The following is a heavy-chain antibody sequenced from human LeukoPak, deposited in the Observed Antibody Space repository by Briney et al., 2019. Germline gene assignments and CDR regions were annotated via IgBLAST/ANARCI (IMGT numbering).Heavy chain of an antibody. V-gene: IGHV4-39*07. Sequence: PSETLPLTCTVSGGSISSSSYYWGWIRQPPGKGLEWIGSIYYSGSTYYNPSLKSRVTISVDTSKNQFSLKLSSVTAADTAVYYCARVSGITGTTVDAFDIWGQGTMVTVSS. J-gene: IGHJ3*02. CDR2: IYYSGST. CDR1: GGSISSSSYY. CDR3: ARVSGITGTTVDAFDI. D-gene: IGHD1-7*01.